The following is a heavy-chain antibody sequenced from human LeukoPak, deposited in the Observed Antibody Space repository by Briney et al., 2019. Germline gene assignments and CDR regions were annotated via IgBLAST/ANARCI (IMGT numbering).Heavy chain of an antibody. Sequence: ASVKVSCKASGYTFTGHYIHWVRQAPGQGFEWMGWINPNSGGPNYAQKFQGRVTLTRDTSISTAYMELSSLRSDDTAVYYCAKVGHCTHGDCYSMDVWGTGTTVTVSS. CDR1: GYTFTGHY. J-gene: IGHJ6*03. V-gene: IGHV1-2*02. CDR3: AKVGHCTHGDCYSMDV. CDR2: INPNSGGP. D-gene: IGHD2-21*01.